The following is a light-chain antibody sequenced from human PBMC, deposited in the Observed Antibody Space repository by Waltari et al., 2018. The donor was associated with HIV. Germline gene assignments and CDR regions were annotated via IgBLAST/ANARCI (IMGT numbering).Light chain of an antibody. V-gene: IGLV3-9*01. CDR3: RVWKDNSVV. Sequence: SYDLPQPLSVSVALGQTAKIPCGGRNIGTKDVHWYQQKPAQAPSLVIFNNNHRPSGILGGFAALKWRETATLTISEAQGGDEAAYVCRVWKDNSVVFGGVNKLTVL. J-gene: IGLJ3*02. CDR1: NIGTKD. CDR2: NNN.